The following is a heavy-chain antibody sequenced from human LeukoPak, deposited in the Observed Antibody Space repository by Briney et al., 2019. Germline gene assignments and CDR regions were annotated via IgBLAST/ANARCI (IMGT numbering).Heavy chain of an antibody. V-gene: IGHV4-34*01. CDR1: GGSFSGYY. CDR2: INHSGST. CDR3: ARVYKFVDGSGSQGYFDY. J-gene: IGHJ4*02. Sequence: PSETLSLTCAVYGGSFSGYYWSWIRQPPGKGLEWIGEINHSGSTNYNPSLKSRVTISVRTPKKQFLLKLSSVTAADTAVYYCARVYKFVDGSGSQGYFDYWGQGTLVTVSS. D-gene: IGHD3-10*01.